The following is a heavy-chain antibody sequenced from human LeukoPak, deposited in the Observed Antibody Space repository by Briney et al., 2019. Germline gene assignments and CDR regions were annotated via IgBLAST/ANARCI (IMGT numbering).Heavy chain of an antibody. V-gene: IGHV3-11*04. CDR2: ISSSGSTI. CDR3: ARDSNEMATSPADEYYYYMDV. J-gene: IGHJ6*03. CDR1: GFTFSDYY. D-gene: IGHD5-24*01. Sequence: PGGSLRLSCAASGFTFSDYYMSWFRQAPGKGLEWVSYISSSGSTIYYADSVKGRFTISRETAKNPLYLQTNSLRAEDTAVYYCARDSNEMATSPADEYYYYMDVWGKGTTVTVSS.